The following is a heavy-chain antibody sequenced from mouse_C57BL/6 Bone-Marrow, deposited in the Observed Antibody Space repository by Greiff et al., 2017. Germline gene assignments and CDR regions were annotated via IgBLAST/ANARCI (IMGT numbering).Heavy chain of an antibody. CDR2: IFPSDSET. V-gene: IGHV1-52*01. J-gene: IGHJ2*01. Sequence: QVQLQQPGAELVRPGSSVKLSCKASGYTFTSYWMHWVKQRPIQGLEWIGNIFPSDSETHYNQKFKGKATFTVDKSSSTAYMHLSSLTSENSAVYYWARTGHFDDWGKGTTLTVSS. D-gene: IGHD4-1*01. CDR3: ARTGHFDD. CDR1: GYTFTSYW.